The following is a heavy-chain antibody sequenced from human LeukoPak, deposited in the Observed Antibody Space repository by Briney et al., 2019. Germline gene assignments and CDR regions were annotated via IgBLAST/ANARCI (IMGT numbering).Heavy chain of an antibody. CDR2: ISSSGSTI. J-gene: IGHJ5*02. D-gene: IGHD1-26*01. V-gene: IGHV3-48*03. CDR3: VRHRGSGWFDP. Sequence: PGGSLRLSCAASGFTFSSYEMNRVRQAPGKGLEWVSYISSSGSTIYYADSVKGRFTISRDNAKNSLYLQMNSLRAEDTAVFYCVRHRGSGWFDPWGQGTLVTVSS. CDR1: GFTFSSYE.